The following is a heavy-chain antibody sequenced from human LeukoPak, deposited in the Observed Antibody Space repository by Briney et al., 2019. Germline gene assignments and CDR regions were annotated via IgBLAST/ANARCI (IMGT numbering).Heavy chain of an antibody. D-gene: IGHD2-2*01. CDR3: ARDIVVVPAALPVLSYYGMDV. CDR2: INPNSGGR. J-gene: IGHJ6*02. CDR1: GYTFTDYY. Sequence: ASVKVSCKASGYTFTDYYMHSVRQAPGQGLEWMGWINPNSGGRNYAQKFQGRVTITRDTSIRTPYMELSRLRSDDTAVYYCARDIVVVPAALPVLSYYGMDVWGQGTTVTVSS. V-gene: IGHV1-2*02.